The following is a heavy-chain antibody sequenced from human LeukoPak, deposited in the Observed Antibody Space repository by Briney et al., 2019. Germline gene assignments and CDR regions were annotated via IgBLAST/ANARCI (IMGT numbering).Heavy chain of an antibody. V-gene: IGHV1-24*01. CDR2: FDPEDGET. J-gene: IGHJ2*01. Sequence: ASVKVSCKVSGYTLTELSMHWVRQAPGKGLEWMGGFDPEDGETIYAQKFQGRVTMTEDTSTDTAYMELSSLRSEDTAVYYCATPQYSRRHWYFVLWGRGTLVTVSS. D-gene: IGHD6-6*01. CDR1: GYTLTELS. CDR3: ATPQYSRRHWYFVL.